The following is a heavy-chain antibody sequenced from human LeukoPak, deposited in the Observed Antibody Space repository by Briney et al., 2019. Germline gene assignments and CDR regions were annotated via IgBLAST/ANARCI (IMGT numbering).Heavy chain of an antibody. CDR2: IYARGST. D-gene: IGHD2-15*01. CDR1: GGSINSYY. J-gene: IGHJ1*01. V-gene: IGHV4-4*07. CDR3: ARESPGRDKYFQH. Sequence: SETLSLTCTVSGGSINSYYWSWIRQPAGKGLEWIGRIYARGSTNYNPSLKSRVAMSVDTSKNQLSLNLSSVTAADTAVYYCARESPGRDKYFQHWGQGALVSVSS.